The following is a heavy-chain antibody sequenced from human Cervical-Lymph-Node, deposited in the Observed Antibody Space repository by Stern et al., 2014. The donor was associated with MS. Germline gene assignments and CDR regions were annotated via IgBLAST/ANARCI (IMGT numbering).Heavy chain of an antibody. CDR2: INHSGRT. Sequence: QVQLQQWGAGLLKPSETLSLTCAVYGGSFSGYYWSWIRQPPGKGLEWIGEINHSGRTNYNPSLKSRVTISVDTSKNQFSLKLSSVPAADTAVYYCAKRSDGSGNWFDPWGQGTLVTVSS. V-gene: IGHV4-34*01. CDR3: AKRSDGSGNWFDP. J-gene: IGHJ5*02. D-gene: IGHD3-10*01. CDR1: GGSFSGYY.